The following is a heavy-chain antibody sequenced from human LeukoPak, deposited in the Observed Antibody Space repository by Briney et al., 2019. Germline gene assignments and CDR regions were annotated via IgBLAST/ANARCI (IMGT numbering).Heavy chain of an antibody. CDR1: GFTFDDYA. J-gene: IGHJ4*02. V-gene: IGHV4-30-2*01. CDR3: ARFPY. Sequence: LRLSCAASGFTFDDYAMHWIRQPPGKGLEWIGYIYHSGSTYYNPSLKSRVTISVDRSKNQFSLKLSSVTAADTAVYYCARFPYWGQGTLVTVSS. CDR2: IYHSGST.